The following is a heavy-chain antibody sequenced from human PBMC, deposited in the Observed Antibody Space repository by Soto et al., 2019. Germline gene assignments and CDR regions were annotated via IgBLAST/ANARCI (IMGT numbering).Heavy chain of an antibody. D-gene: IGHD3-10*01. V-gene: IGHV4-39*01. CDR3: ARQRGNMVRGVISVYYYGMDV. Sequence: PSETLSLTCTVSGGSISSSSYYWGWIRQPPGKGLEWIGSIYYSGNTYYNPSLKSRVTISVDTAKNQFSLKLSSVTAADTAVYYCARQRGNMVRGVISVYYYGMDVWGQGTTVTVSS. J-gene: IGHJ6*02. CDR1: GGSISSSSYY. CDR2: IYYSGNT.